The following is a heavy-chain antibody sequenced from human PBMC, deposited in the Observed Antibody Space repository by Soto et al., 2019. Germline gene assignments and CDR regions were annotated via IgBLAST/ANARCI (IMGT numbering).Heavy chain of an antibody. V-gene: IGHV3-15*07. Sequence: EVQLVESGGGLVKPGGSLTLSCAASGFTFKRAWMNWVRQAPGKGLEWVGRIKSGIDGEATDYGAPVKGRFTISRDDSRNTLSLQMNSLKTEEPAIYYCSTGLGTYYSRFDYWGRGTLVTVSS. J-gene: IGHJ4*02. CDR1: GFTFKRAW. CDR2: IKSGIDGEAT. D-gene: IGHD3-10*01. CDR3: STGLGTYYSRFDY.